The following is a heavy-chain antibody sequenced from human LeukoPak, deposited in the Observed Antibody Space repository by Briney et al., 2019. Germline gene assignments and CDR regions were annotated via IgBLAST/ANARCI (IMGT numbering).Heavy chain of an antibody. D-gene: IGHD5-24*01. Sequence: SETLSLTCTVSGGSISSYYWSWIRQPPGKGLEWIGYIYYSGSTNYNPSLKSRVTISVDTSKNQFSLKLSSVTAADTAVYYCARATRATILIDIWGQGTMVTVSS. CDR2: IYYSGST. CDR3: ARATRATILIDI. J-gene: IGHJ3*02. CDR1: GGSISSYY. V-gene: IGHV4-59*01.